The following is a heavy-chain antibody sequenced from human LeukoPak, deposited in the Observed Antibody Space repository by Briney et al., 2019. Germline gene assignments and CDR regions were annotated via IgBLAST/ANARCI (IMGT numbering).Heavy chain of an antibody. CDR1: GFTLSNAW. V-gene: IGHV3-15*01. CDR3: TRYSSVSSRNYYFDY. Sequence: GGSLRLSCAASGFTLSNAWVSWVRQAPGKGLEWVGRIKSKSEGGATDYAAPVKGRFTISSDDSKNTLYLQMNSLKTEDTAVYYCTRYSSVSSRNYYFDYWGQGSLVTVSS. J-gene: IGHJ4*02. D-gene: IGHD6-19*01. CDR2: IKSKSEGGAT.